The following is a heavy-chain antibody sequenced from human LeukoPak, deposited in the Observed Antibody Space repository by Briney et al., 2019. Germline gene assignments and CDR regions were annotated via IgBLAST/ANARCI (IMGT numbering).Heavy chain of an antibody. J-gene: IGHJ4*02. CDR1: GFSFNSYW. CDR2: LNQDAGEK. CDR3: ARSSGWYPFPDY. D-gene: IGHD6-19*01. V-gene: IGHV3-7*01. Sequence: PGGSLRLSCAASGFSFNSYWMSWVRQAPGKGLEWVASLNQDAGEKHYVDSVKGRFTISRDNAENSLYLQMNSLRAEDTAVYYCARSSGWYPFPDYWGQGTLVTVSS.